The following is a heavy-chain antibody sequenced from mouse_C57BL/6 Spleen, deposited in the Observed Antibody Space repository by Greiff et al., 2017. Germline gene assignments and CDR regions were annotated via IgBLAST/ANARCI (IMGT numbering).Heavy chain of an antibody. V-gene: IGHV1-15*01. CDR3: TRRGLYGNYPAWFAY. J-gene: IGHJ3*01. D-gene: IGHD2-10*02. Sequence: VQLVESGAELVRPGASVTLSCKASGYTFTDYEMHWVKQTPVHGLEWIGAIDPETGGTAYNQKFKGKAILTADKSSSTAYMELRSLTSEDSAVYYCTRRGLYGNYPAWFAYWGQGTLVTVSA. CDR1: GYTFTDYE. CDR2: IDPETGGT.